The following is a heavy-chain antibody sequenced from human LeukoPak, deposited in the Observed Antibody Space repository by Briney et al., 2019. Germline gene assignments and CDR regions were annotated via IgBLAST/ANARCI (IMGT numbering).Heavy chain of an antibody. CDR3: ARVPSSIAARLGYFDY. Sequence: VASVKVSCKASGYTFTGYYMHWVRQAPGQGLEWMGWINPNSGGTDYAQKFQGRVTMTRDTSISTAYMELSRLRSDDTAVYYCARVPSSIAARLGYFDYWGQGTLVTVSS. CDR2: INPNSGGT. CDR1: GYTFTGYY. D-gene: IGHD6-6*01. V-gene: IGHV1-2*02. J-gene: IGHJ4*02.